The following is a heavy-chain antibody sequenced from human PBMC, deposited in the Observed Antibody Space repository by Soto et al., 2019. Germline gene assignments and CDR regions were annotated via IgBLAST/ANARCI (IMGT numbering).Heavy chain of an antibody. CDR1: GYTFTSYG. CDR2: ISAYNGNT. V-gene: IGHV1-18*01. D-gene: IGHD3-9*01. CDR3: ARDSSGLRYFDWLRVDYGMDV. J-gene: IGHJ6*02. Sequence: VASVKVSCKASGYTFTSYGISWVRQAPGQGLEWMGWISAYNGNTNYAQKLQGRVTMTTDTSTSTAYMELRSLRSDDTAVYYCARDSSGLRYFDWLRVDYGMDVWGQGTTVTVSS.